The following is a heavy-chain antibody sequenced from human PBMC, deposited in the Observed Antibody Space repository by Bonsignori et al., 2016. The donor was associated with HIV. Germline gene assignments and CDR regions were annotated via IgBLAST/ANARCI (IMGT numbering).Heavy chain of an antibody. CDR2: FRNSNI. CDR3: ARDDKWAFDY. Sequence: EVQLVESGGSLVPPGGSLRLSCATSGFPFSSFGMSWFRQAPGKGLEWLAYFRNSNIMYGDSVKGRFIISRDDARKSLYLQMNSLRAEDTAVYYCARDDKWAFDYWGQGTLVTV. V-gene: IGHV3-48*01. CDR1: GFPFSSFG. D-gene: IGHD1-26*01. J-gene: IGHJ4*02.